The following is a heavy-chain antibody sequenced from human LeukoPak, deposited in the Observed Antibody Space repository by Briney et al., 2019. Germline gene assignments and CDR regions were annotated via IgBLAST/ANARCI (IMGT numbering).Heavy chain of an antibody. Sequence: GGSLRLSCAASGFTFDDYAMHWVRQAPGKGLVWVSRINSDGSSTSYADSVKGRFTISRDNAKNTLYLQMNSLRAEDTAVYYCARDGSVGAHQNAFDIWGQGTMVTVSS. CDR1: GFTFDDYA. J-gene: IGHJ3*02. V-gene: IGHV3-74*01. D-gene: IGHD1-26*01. CDR2: INSDGSST. CDR3: ARDGSVGAHQNAFDI.